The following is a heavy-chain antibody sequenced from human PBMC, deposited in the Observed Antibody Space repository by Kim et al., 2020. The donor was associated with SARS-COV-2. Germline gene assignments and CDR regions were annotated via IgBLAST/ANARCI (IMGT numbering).Heavy chain of an antibody. J-gene: IGHJ4*02. CDR3: ARGRTGYSYYYFDY. D-gene: IGHD5-18*01. CDR1: GFTFSSYA. CDR2: ISYDGSNK. Sequence: GGSLRLSCAASGFTFSSYAMHWVRQAPGKGLEWVAVISYDGSNKYYADSVKGRFTISRDNSKNTLYLQMNSLRAEDTAVYYCARGRTGYSYYYFDYWGQGTLVTVSS. V-gene: IGHV3-30*04.